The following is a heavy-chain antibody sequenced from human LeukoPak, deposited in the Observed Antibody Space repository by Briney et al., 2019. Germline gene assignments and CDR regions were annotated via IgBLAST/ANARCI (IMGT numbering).Heavy chain of an antibody. Sequence: SETLSLTCTVSGGSISSYYWSWIRQPPGKGLEWIGYIYYSGSTNYNPSLKSRVTISVDTSKNQFSLKLSSVTAADTAVYYCAISWKGYFGLWGRGTLVTVSS. CDR2: IYYSGST. CDR1: GGSISSYY. J-gene: IGHJ2*01. V-gene: IGHV4-59*08. CDR3: AISWKGYFGL. D-gene: IGHD1-1*01.